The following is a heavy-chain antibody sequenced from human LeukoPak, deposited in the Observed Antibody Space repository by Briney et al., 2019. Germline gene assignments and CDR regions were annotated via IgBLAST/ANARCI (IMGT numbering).Heavy chain of an antibody. Sequence: ASVKVSCKASGYTFTSYGISWVRQAPGQGLEWMGWISAYNGNTNYAQKLQGRVTMTTDTSTSTAYMELRSPRSDDTAVYYCARGDYYGSGTYYKKTVDYWGQGTLVTVSS. D-gene: IGHD3-10*01. J-gene: IGHJ4*02. CDR1: GYTFTSYG. CDR3: ARGDYYGSGTYYKKTVDY. V-gene: IGHV1-18*01. CDR2: ISAYNGNT.